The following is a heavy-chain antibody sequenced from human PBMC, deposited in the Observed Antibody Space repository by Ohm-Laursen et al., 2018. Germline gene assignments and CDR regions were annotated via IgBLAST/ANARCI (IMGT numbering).Heavy chain of an antibody. V-gene: IGHV4-59*07. Sequence: PSDTLSLTCTVSGGSISSYYWSWIRRPPGKGLEWIGYIYYSGSTNYNPSLKSRVTISVDTSKNQFSLKLSSVTAADTAVYYCARYTAPYYYYGMDVWGQGTTVTVSS. CDR3: ARYTAPYYYYGMDV. CDR1: GGSISSYY. CDR2: IYYSGST. J-gene: IGHJ6*02. D-gene: IGHD1-1*01.